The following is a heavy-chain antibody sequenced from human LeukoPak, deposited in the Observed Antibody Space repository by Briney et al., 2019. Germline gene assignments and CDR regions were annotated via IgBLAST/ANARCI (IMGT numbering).Heavy chain of an antibody. D-gene: IGHD6-13*01. J-gene: IGHJ4*02. CDR2: MNPNSGVT. CDR3: ARDPIGSRWPYYFDY. CDR1: GYTFTRYD. Sequence: AASVKVSCKASGYTFTRYDIIWVRQAPGQGLEWMAWMNPNSGVTACTQKFQGRVTMTRDTSISTAYMELSSLRSEDTAVYYCARDPIGSRWPYYFDYWGQGTLVTVSS. V-gene: IGHV1-8*01.